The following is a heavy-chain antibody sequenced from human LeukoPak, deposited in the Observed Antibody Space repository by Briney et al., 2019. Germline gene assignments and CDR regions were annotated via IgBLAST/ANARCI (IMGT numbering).Heavy chain of an antibody. J-gene: IGHJ4*02. D-gene: IGHD5-12*01. CDR3: ARAYDYNFDY. Sequence: ASVKVSCKASGYTFTAYFIHWVRQAPGQGLEWVGRINPVNGGTNYAQKIQGRVTMTRDTSISTAYMELSSLRSDDTAIYFCARAYDYNFDYWGQGTLVTVSS. V-gene: IGHV1-2*06. CDR1: GYTFTAYF. CDR2: INPVNGGT.